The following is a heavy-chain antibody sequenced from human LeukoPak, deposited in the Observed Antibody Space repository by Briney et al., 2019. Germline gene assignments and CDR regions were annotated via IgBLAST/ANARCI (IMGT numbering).Heavy chain of an antibody. J-gene: IGHJ6*02. CDR1: GGSISSYY. CDR2: VYNRGST. CDR3: ARHFHGMDV. V-gene: IGHV4-59*08. Sequence: NPSETLSLTCTVSGGSISSYYWSWIRQPPGKGLERIGYVYNRGSTNYNPSLKSRVTISVDTSKNQVSLKLSSVTAADTAVYYCARHFHGMDVWGQGTTVTVSS.